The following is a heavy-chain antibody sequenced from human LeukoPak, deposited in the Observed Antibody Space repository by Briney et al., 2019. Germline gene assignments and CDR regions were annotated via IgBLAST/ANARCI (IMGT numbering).Heavy chain of an antibody. CDR1: GYTFTGYY. CDR2: INPNSGGT. D-gene: IGHD1-1*01. Sequence: GASVKVSCKASGYTFTGYYMHWVRQAPGQGLEWMGWINPNSGGTNYAQKFQGRVTITRNTSISTAYMELSSLRSEDTAVYYCARYRTNLTTGTYAFDIWGQGTMVTVSS. CDR3: ARYRTNLTTGTYAFDI. J-gene: IGHJ3*02. V-gene: IGHV1-2*02.